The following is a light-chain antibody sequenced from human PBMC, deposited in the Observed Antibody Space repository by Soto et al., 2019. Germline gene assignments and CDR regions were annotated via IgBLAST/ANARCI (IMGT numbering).Light chain of an antibody. CDR2: EDR. Sequence: QSALTQPASVSGSPGQTITISCTGTSSDVGGDYYVPWYQQHPGTAPKIMIYEDRNRPSGVSHRFSGSKSGNTASLPITGVLDAEEAADYCSSSTNSSTSVVFGGGTKVTVL. J-gene: IGLJ2*01. CDR1: SSDVGGDYY. V-gene: IGLV2-14*01. CDR3: SSSTNSSTSVV.